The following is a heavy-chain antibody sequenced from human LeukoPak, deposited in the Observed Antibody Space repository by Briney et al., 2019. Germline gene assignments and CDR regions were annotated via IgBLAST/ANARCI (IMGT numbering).Heavy chain of an antibody. J-gene: IGHJ4*02. D-gene: IGHD6-6*01. Sequence: MXXXRQAPGQGLEWMGIINPTGGSTTYAQKFQGRVTMTRDTSTSTVYMELSSLRSDDTAVYYCARTAARRFDYWGQGTLVTVSS. V-gene: IGHV1-46*01. CDR2: INPTGGST. CDR3: ARTAARRFDY.